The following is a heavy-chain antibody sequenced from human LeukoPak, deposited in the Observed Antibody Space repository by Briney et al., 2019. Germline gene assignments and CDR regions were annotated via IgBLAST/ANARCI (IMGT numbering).Heavy chain of an antibody. Sequence: NPSETLSLTCAVYGGSFSGYYWSWIRQPPGKGLKWIGEINHSGSTNYNPSLKSRVTISVDTSKNQFSLKLSSVTAADTAVYYCARTTTMVRGATAAWTKNYYYYGMDVWGQGTTVTVSS. J-gene: IGHJ6*02. CDR2: INHSGST. CDR1: GGSFSGYY. CDR3: ARTTTMVRGATAAWTKNYYYYGMDV. D-gene: IGHD3-10*01. V-gene: IGHV4-34*01.